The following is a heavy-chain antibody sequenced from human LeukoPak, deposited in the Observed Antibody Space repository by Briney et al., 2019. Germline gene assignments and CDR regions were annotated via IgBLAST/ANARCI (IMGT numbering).Heavy chain of an antibody. CDR1: GYIFTNYY. D-gene: IGHD3-22*01. CDR2: INPSGGST. J-gene: IGHJ4*02. Sequence: ASVKVSCKASGYIFTNYYMHWVRQAPGQGLEWMGTINPSGGSTTYAQKFQGRVTMTRDTSTSTVYMELSSLRSEDTAVYYCALHYDSSGYLLDYWGQGTLVTVSS. CDR3: ALHYDSSGYLLDY. V-gene: IGHV1-46*01.